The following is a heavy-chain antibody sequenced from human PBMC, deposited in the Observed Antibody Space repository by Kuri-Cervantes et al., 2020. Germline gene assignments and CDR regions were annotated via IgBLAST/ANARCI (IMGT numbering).Heavy chain of an antibody. J-gene: IGHJ4*02. Sequence: GESLKISCAASGFTFSSYSMNWVRQAPGKGLEWVSSISSSSSYIYYADSVKGRFTISRDNAKNTLYLQMNSLRAEDTAVYYCAVHSGSYYYFDYWGQRTLVTVSS. V-gene: IGHV3-21*04. CDR1: GFTFSSYS. CDR3: AVHSGSYYYFDY. CDR2: ISSSSSYI. D-gene: IGHD1-26*01.